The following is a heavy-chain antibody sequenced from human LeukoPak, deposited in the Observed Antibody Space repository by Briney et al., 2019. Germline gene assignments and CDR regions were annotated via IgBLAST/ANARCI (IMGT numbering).Heavy chain of an antibody. V-gene: IGHV4-30-2*01. CDR1: GGSISSGGYS. J-gene: IGHJ4*02. Sequence: SETLSLTCAVSGGSISSGGYSWSWIRQPPGKGLEWIGYIYHSGSTNYNPSLKSRVTMSVDTSKNQFSLKLSSVTAADTAVYYCARTRKDPYYDFWSGYYYFDYWGQGTLVTVSS. CDR3: ARTRKDPYYDFWSGYYYFDY. D-gene: IGHD3-3*01. CDR2: IYHSGST.